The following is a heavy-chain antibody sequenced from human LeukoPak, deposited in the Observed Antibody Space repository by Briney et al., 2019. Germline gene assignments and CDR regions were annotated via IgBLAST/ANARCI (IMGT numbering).Heavy chain of an antibody. V-gene: IGHV3-21*06. CDR3: ARDKGVTLRAYDI. J-gene: IGHJ3*02. CDR1: GFTFSSYS. Sequence: GGSLRLSCAASGFTFSSYSMNWVRQAPGKGLEWVSFIDASGNYIQYADSMKGRFTISRDNAQNSLFLQLNSLRVEDTAVYYCARDKGVTLRAYDIWGQGTMVTVSS. CDR2: IDASGNYI. D-gene: IGHD2-21*02.